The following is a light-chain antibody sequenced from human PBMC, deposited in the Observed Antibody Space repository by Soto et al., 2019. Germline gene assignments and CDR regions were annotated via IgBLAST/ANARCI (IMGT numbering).Light chain of an antibody. V-gene: IGKV3-20*01. CDR2: ASS. Sequence: EIVLTQSPGTLSLYPGERATLSCKTSQTSGSNFLAWYQHTPGQAPRLLIYASSNRATGIPDRFSGSASGPDFTLTIHRLEPEDFATYYCQQYNSWTFGQGTKVDIK. J-gene: IGKJ1*01. CDR3: QQYNSWT. CDR1: QTSGSNF.